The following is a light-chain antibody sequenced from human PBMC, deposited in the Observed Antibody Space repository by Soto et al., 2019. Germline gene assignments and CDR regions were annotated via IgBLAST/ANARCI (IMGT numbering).Light chain of an antibody. CDR3: SSYTSSTTLYV. J-gene: IGLJ1*01. CDR2: DVS. Sequence: QPVLTQPASVSGSPGQSITISCTGTSSDVGGYNYVSWYQQHPGKAPKLMIYDVSNRPSGVSNRFSGSKSGNTASLTISGLQAEDEADYCCSSYTSSTTLYVFGTGTKVTVL. V-gene: IGLV2-14*01. CDR1: SSDVGGYNY.